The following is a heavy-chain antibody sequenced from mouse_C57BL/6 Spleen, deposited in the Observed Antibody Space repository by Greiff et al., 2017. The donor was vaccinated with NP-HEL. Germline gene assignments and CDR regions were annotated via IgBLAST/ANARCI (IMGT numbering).Heavy chain of an antibody. CDR2: IDPSDSYT. J-gene: IGHJ4*01. V-gene: IGHV1-69*01. CDR1: GYTFTSYW. CDR3: ARYDGYYGAMDY. Sequence: QVQLQQPGAELVMPGASVKLSCKASGYTFTSYWMHWVKQRPGQGLEWIGEIDPSDSYTNYNQKFKGKSNLTVDKASRTAYMQLSSLTFEDAAVHYCARYDGYYGAMDYWGQGTSVTVSS. D-gene: IGHD2-3*01.